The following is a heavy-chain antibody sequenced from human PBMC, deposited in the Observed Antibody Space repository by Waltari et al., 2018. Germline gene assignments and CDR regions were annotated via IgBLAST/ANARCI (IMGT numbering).Heavy chain of an antibody. D-gene: IGHD7-27*01. CDR3: ARGPNTLRY. CDR1: GGSFSGYY. CDR2: INHSGST. J-gene: IGHJ4*02. V-gene: IGHV4-34*01. Sequence: QVQLQQWGAGLLKPSETLSLTCAVHGGSFSGYYWSWFRQPPGKGLEWIGEINHSGSTNYNPSLKSRVTISVDTSKNQFSLKLSSVTAADTAVYYCARGPNTLRYWGQGTLVTVSS.